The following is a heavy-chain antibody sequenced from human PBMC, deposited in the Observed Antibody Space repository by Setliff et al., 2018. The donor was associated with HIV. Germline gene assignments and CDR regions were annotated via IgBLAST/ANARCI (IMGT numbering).Heavy chain of an antibody. J-gene: IGHJ4*02. CDR1: GFPFTNYW. D-gene: IGHD3-22*01. CDR2: IKTDGSEK. CDR3: AGSRGYFVQAG. Sequence: GASLTLSCAASGFPFTNYWMNWVRQAPGKGLEWVANIKTDGSEKYYVDSVRGRFTISRDNAKNSLYLQMNSLRAEDTAVYYCAGSRGYFVQAGWGQGTLVTVSS. V-gene: IGHV3-7*01.